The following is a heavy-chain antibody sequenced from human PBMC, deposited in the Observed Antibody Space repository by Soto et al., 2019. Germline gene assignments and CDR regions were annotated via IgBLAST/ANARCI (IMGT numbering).Heavy chain of an antibody. V-gene: IGHV3-15*01. J-gene: IGHJ4*02. CDR1: GFTFSNAW. CDR2: IKSKTDGGTT. D-gene: IGHD3-22*01. CDR3: TTVDIHYDAY. Sequence: GGSLLSCAASGFTFSNAWMSWVRQAPGKGPEWVGRIKSKTDGGTTDYAAPVKGRFTISRDDSKNTLYLQMNSLKTEDTAVYYCTTVDIHYDAYWGQGTLVTVSS.